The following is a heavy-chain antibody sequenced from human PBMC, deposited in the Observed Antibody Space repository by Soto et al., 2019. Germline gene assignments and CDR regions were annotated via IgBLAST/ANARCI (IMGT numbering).Heavy chain of an antibody. D-gene: IGHD3-10*01. CDR1: GGSISSGGYY. Sequence: SETLSLTCTVSGGSISSGGYYWSWIRQHPGKGLEWIGYIYYSGSTYYNPSLKSRVTISVDTSKNQFSLKLSSVTAADTAVYYCARDLVVTMVRGVPVDYGMDVWGQGTTVTVSS. CDR3: ARDLVVTMVRGVPVDYGMDV. CDR2: IYYSGST. J-gene: IGHJ6*02. V-gene: IGHV4-31*03.